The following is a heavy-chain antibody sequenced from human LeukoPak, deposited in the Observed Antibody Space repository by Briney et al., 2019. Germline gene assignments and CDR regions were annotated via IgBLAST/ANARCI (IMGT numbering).Heavy chain of an antibody. J-gene: IGHJ2*01. V-gene: IGHV4-59*01. Sequence: SETLSLTCTVSGGSISSYYWSWIRQPPGKGLEWIGYIYYSGSTNYNPSLKSRVTISVDTSENQFSLKLSSVTAADTAVYYCARADGDYPFWYFDLWGRGTLVTVSS. CDR3: ARADGDYPFWYFDL. D-gene: IGHD4-17*01. CDR2: IYYSGST. CDR1: GGSISSYY.